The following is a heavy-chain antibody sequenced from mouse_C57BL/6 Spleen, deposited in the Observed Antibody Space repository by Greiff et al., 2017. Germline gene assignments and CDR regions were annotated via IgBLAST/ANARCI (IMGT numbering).Heavy chain of an antibody. CDR2: IDPSDSET. CDR3: ANYDYDEAWFAY. CDR1: GYTFTSYW. J-gene: IGHJ3*01. V-gene: IGHV1-52*01. Sequence: QVQLQQPGAELVRPGSSVKLSCKASGYTFTSYWMHWVKQRPIQGLEWIGNIDPSDSETHYNQKFKDKATLTVDKSSSTAYMQLSSLTSEDSAVYYCANYDYDEAWFAYWGQGTLVTVSA. D-gene: IGHD2-4*01.